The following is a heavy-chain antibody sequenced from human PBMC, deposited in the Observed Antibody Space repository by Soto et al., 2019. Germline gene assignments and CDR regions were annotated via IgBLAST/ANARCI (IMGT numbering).Heavy chain of an antibody. V-gene: IGHV4-34*01. CDR1: GGSFSGYY. D-gene: IGHD3-16*01. CDR3: ARSMAHGGGDY. CDR2: INHSGIT. Sequence: QVQLQQWGAGLLKPSETLSLTCAVYGGSFSGYYWSWIRQPPGKALEWIGEINHSGITNYNPSLKSRVNISVDTSKNQFTLKLSSVTAADTAVYYCARSMAHGGGDYWGQGTLVTVSS. J-gene: IGHJ4*02.